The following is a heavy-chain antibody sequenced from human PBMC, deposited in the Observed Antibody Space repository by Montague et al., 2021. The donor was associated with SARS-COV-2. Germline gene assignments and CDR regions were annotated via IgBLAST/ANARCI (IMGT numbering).Heavy chain of an antibody. CDR3: ARQYIGYNRRFDY. CDR2: ISSSGGI. D-gene: IGHD5-12*01. J-gene: IGHJ4*02. V-gene: IGHV4-4*07. Sequence: SETLSLTCTVSGSISGYYWTWIRQSAGKGLEWIGRISSSGGIDYNTSLTSRVTMSPDTSKIQLSLKLSSVTAADTAVYYCARQYIGYNRRFDYWGQGALVTVSP. CDR1: GSISGYY.